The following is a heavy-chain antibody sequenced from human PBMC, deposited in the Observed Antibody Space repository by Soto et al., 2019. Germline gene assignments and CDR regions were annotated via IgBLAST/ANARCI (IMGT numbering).Heavy chain of an antibody. CDR3: AKDLTDSWYFFAF. D-gene: IGHD6-13*01. CDR1: GFTFSSYG. J-gene: IGHJ4*02. V-gene: IGHV3-30*18. Sequence: GGSLRLSCAASGFTFSSYGMHWVRQAPGKGLEWVAVISYDGSNKYYADSVKGRFTISRDNSKNTLYLQMNSLRAEDTAVYYCAKDLTDSWYFFAFCGQGSLVTVSS. CDR2: ISYDGSNK.